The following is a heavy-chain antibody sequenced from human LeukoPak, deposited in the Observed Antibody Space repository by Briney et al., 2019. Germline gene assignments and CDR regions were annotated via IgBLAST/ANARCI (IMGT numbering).Heavy chain of an antibody. CDR2: ISGSGGST. Sequence: GGSLRLSCAASGLTFSSYAMSWVRQAPGKGLEWVSAISGSGGSTYYADSVKGRFTISRDNSKNTLYLQMNSLRAEDTAVYYWAKDRLRRNNRCDPGRRDNLVTVSS. J-gene: IGHJ5*02. CDR3: AKDRLRRNNRCDP. CDR1: GLTFSSYA. V-gene: IGHV3-23*01.